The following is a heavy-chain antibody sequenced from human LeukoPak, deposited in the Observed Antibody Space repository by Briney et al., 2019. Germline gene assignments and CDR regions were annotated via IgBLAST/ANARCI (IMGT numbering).Heavy chain of an antibody. D-gene: IGHD1-26*01. Sequence: GGSLRLSCAASGFTFSSYAMSWVRQAPGKGLEWVSAISGSGGSTYYADSVKGRFTISRDNSKNTLYLQMNSLRAEDTAVYYCAKATYLQWELRPLFDYWGQGTLVTVSS. J-gene: IGHJ4*02. CDR1: GFTFSSYA. CDR3: AKATYLQWELRPLFDY. CDR2: ISGSGGST. V-gene: IGHV3-23*01.